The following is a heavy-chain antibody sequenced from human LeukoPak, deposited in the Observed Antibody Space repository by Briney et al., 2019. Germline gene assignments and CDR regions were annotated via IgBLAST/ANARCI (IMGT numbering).Heavy chain of an antibody. D-gene: IGHD6-19*01. V-gene: IGHV1-46*01. J-gene: IGHJ4*02. Sequence: ASVKVSCKASGYTFTSYYMHWVRQAPGQGLEWMGIINPSGGNTSYAQKFQGRVTMTRDTSTSTVYMELSSLRSEDTAVYYCARVGPNGWCDYWGQGTLVTVSS. CDR1: GYTFTSYY. CDR3: ARVGPNGWCDY. CDR2: INPSGGNT.